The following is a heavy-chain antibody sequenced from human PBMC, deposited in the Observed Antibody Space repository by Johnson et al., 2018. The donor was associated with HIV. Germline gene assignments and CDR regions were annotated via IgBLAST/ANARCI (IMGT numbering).Heavy chain of an antibody. CDR3: ARQGGWAFDI. Sequence: VQLVESGGGLVQPGGSLKLSCAASGFTVSSNYMNWVRQAPGKGLEWVPVIFSDGTTYYAGSVKGRFTISRDNSKNTLYLQMNSLRAEDTALYYCARQGGWAFDIWGQGTMVTVSS. CDR1: GFTVSSNY. J-gene: IGHJ3*02. V-gene: IGHV3-66*04. D-gene: IGHD3-16*01. CDR2: IFSDGTT.